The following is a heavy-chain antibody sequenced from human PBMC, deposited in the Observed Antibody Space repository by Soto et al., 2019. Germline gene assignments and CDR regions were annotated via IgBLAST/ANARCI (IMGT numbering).Heavy chain of an antibody. CDR3: AGGEGEYYDSSGYYLAS. CDR1: GGTFSSYA. V-gene: IGHV1-69*12. CDR2: IIAILGTV. J-gene: IGHJ4*02. Sequence: QVQLVQSGAEVKKPGSSVKVSCKASGGTFSSYAISWVRQAPGQGLEWMGGIIAILGTVNYAQKFQGRVTITADESTGTADMALSRLRSEETAVYYCAGGEGEYYDSSGYYLASWGRGTLVTVSS. D-gene: IGHD3-22*01.